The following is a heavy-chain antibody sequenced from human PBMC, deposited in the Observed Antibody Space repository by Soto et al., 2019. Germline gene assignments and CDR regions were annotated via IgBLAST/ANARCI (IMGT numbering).Heavy chain of an antibody. CDR1: GGSISSNSW. D-gene: IGHD3-3*01. CDR2: ICHSGIT. Sequence: QVQLQESGPGLVKPSGTLSLTCAVSGGSISSNSWWSWVRQPPGKGLEWIGEICHSGITSYNPSLKIRVTMSVDKSQNQFSLNLSSVTAADTAVYYCARSAYYDSRYFNLWGRGTLVIVSS. V-gene: IGHV4-4*02. CDR3: ARSAYYDSRYFNL. J-gene: IGHJ2*01.